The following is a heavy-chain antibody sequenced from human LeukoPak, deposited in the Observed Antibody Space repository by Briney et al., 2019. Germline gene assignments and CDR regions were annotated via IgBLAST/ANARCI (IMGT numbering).Heavy chain of an antibody. J-gene: IGHJ4*02. CDR3: ARGAGIEDY. Sequence: SETLSLTRAVSGYSISSGYYWGWIRQPPGRGLEWIASIYHSGSTYYNPSLKSRVTISVDTSKNQLSLKLSSVTAADTAVYYWARGAGIEDYWGQGTLVTVSS. CDR1: GYSISSGYY. CDR2: IYHSGST. V-gene: IGHV4-38-2*01. D-gene: IGHD1-26*01.